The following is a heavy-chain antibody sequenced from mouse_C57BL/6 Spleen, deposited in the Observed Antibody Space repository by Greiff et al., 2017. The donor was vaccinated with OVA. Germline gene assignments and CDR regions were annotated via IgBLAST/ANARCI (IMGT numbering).Heavy chain of an antibody. CDR1: GYTFTSYW. V-gene: IGHV1-69*01. Sequence: QVQLQQPGAELVMPGASVKLSCKASGYTFTSYWMHWVKQRPGQGLEWIGEIDPSDSYTNYNQKFKGKSTLTVDKSSSTAYMQLSSLTSEDSADYYCARAKYYGSSYDFDYWGQGTTLTVSS. CDR2: IDPSDSYT. J-gene: IGHJ2*01. CDR3: ARAKYYGSSYDFDY. D-gene: IGHD1-1*01.